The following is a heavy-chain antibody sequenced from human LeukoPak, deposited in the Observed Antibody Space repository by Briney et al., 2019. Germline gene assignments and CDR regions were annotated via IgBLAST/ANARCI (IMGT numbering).Heavy chain of an antibody. CDR1: GFTFSSYG. Sequence: PGGSLRLSCAASGFTFSSYGMHWVRQAPGKGLEWVSSISSSSSYIYYADSVKGRFTISRDNAKNSLYLQMNSLRAEDTAVYYCAREGLSTLNWFDPWGQGTLVTVSS. J-gene: IGHJ5*02. D-gene: IGHD3-16*02. V-gene: IGHV3-21*01. CDR3: AREGLSTLNWFDP. CDR2: ISSSSSYI.